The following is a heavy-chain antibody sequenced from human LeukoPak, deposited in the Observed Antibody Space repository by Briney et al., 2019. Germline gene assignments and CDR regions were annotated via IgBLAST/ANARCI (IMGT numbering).Heavy chain of an antibody. CDR3: AKDPGLPEDHYYYGMDV. CDR1: GFTFSSYS. J-gene: IGHJ6*02. D-gene: IGHD1-14*01. Sequence: GGSLRLSCAASGFTFSSYSMNWVRQAPGKGLEWVSSISSSSSYIHYADSVKGRFTISRGNAKNSLYLQMNSLRAEDTAVYYCAKDPGLPEDHYYYGMDVWGQGTTVTVSS. CDR2: ISSSSSYI. V-gene: IGHV3-21*01.